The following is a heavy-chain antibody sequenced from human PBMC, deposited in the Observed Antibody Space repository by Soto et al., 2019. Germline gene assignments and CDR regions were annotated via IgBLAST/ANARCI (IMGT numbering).Heavy chain of an antibody. V-gene: IGHV3-30-3*01. CDR2: ISYDGSNK. CDR3: ARDILRLYSYGTSYGMDV. Sequence: GGSLRLSCASSGFTFSSYAMHWVRQAPGKGLEWVAVISYDGSNKYYADSVKGRFTISRDNSKNTLYLQMNSLRAEDTAVYYCARDILRLYSYGTSYGMDVWGQGTTVTVSS. CDR1: GFTFSSYA. J-gene: IGHJ6*02. D-gene: IGHD5-18*01.